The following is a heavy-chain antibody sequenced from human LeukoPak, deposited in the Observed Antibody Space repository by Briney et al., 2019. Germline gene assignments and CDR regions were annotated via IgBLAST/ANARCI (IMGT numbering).Heavy chain of an antibody. J-gene: IGHJ6*02. CDR3: TTDEDWNYARKDV. Sequence: PGGSLRLSCAASGLTFSSSAMSWVRQVPGKGLEWVGQTVSEIDGGTTDYATPVKGRFTISRDDSKSTLYLQMNSLKIEDTAVYYCTTDEDWNYARKDVWGQGATVIVSS. CDR1: GLTFSSSA. CDR2: TVSEIDGGTT. V-gene: IGHV3-15*04. D-gene: IGHD1-7*01.